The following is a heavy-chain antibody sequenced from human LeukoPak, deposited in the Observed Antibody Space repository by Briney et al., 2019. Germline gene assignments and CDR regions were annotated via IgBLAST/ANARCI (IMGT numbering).Heavy chain of an antibody. CDR3: ARHRVGGRPYYGMDV. CDR2: INHSGST. D-gene: IGHD3-16*01. V-gene: IGHV4-34*01. CDR1: GGSFSGYY. J-gene: IGHJ6*02. Sequence: PSETLSLTCAVYGGSFSGYYWSWIRQPPGKGLEWIGEINHSGSTNYNPSLKSRVTISVDTSKNQFSLKLSSVTAADTAVYYCARHRVGGRPYYGMDVWGQGTTVTVSS.